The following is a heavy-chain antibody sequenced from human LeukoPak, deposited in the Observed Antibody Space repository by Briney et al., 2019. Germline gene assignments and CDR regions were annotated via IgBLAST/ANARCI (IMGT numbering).Heavy chain of an antibody. CDR3: ARDLDFWRGDYVA. J-gene: IGHJ4*02. CDR1: GFTVSSHY. Sequence: GGSLRLSCAASGFTVSSHYMSWVRQAPGNGLEWDPVIYSGGSTYYADSVTGRFTISRDNSKNTLNLQMNSRSAEDTAVYYCARDLDFWRGDYVARGQATLVTVFS. D-gene: IGHD3-3*01. V-gene: IGHV3-53*01. CDR2: IYSGGST.